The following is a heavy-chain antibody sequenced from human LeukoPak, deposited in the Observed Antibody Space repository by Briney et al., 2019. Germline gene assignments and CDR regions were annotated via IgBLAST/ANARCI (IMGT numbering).Heavy chain of an antibody. CDR3: ARVPVRYFDWLSPPESSFDY. D-gene: IGHD3-9*01. J-gene: IGHJ4*02. V-gene: IGHV1-2*02. Sequence: ASVKVSCKASGYTFTGYYMHWVRQAPGQGLEWMGWINPNSGGTNYAQKFQGRVTMTRDTSISTAYMELSRLRSDDTAVYYCARVPVRYFDWLSPPESSFDYWGQGTLVTVSS. CDR2: INPNSGGT. CDR1: GYTFTGYY.